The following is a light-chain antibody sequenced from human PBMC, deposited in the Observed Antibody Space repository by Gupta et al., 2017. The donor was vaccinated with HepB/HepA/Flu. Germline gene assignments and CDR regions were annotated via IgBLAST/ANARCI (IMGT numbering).Light chain of an antibody. J-gene: IGLJ1*01. V-gene: IGLV2-8*01. CDR2: AVS. Sequence: QSALTQPPSASGSPGQSVTISCTGTSSDVGGYNYVSWYQQHPGKAPKLLIYAVSKRPSGVPDLFSGSKSGNTASLTVSGLQAEDEADYYCSSHAGSGNYVFGTGTQVTVL. CDR1: SSDVGGYNY. CDR3: SSHAGSGNYV.